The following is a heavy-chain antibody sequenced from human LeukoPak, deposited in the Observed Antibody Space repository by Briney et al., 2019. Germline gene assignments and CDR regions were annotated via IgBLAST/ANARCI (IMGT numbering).Heavy chain of an antibody. V-gene: IGHV4-39*01. CDR1: GGSISSSGYY. D-gene: IGHD5-12*01. CDR3: ARRRIVATIDY. Sequence: SETLSLTCGVSGGSISSSGYYWAWIRQPPGTGLEWIGSVSYTGTTYYNPSLKSRLTISADRSKNQFSLKLTSVTAADTAVYYCARRRIVATIDYWGQGTLVTVSS. J-gene: IGHJ4*02. CDR2: VSYTGTT.